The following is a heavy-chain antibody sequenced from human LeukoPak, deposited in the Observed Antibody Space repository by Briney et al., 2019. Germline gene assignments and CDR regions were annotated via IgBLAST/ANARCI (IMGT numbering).Heavy chain of an antibody. Sequence: SETLSLTCAVYGGSFSGYYWSWIRQPPGKGLEWIGEINHSGSTNYKPSLKSRVTISVDTSKNQFSLKLSTVTAADTAVYYCARQRWAIAVARTNWFDPWGQGTLVTASS. V-gene: IGHV4-34*01. D-gene: IGHD6-19*01. CDR3: ARQRWAIAVARTNWFDP. CDR1: GGSFSGYY. CDR2: INHSGST. J-gene: IGHJ5*02.